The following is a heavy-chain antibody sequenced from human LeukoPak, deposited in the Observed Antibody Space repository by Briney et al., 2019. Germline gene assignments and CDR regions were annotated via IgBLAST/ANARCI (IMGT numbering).Heavy chain of an antibody. CDR1: GGSISSYY. D-gene: IGHD2-2*01. CDR3: ARATGYCSSTSCRGVFDY. Sequence: SETLSLTCTVSGGSISSYYWSWIRQPPGKGLEWIGYIYYSGNTNYNPSLKSRVTISVDTSKNQFSLKLSSVTAADTAVYYCARATGYCSSTSCRGVFDYWGQGTLVTVSS. J-gene: IGHJ4*02. CDR2: IYYSGNT. V-gene: IGHV4-59*12.